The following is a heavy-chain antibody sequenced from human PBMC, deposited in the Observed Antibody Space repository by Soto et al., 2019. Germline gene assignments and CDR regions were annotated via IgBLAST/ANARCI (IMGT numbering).Heavy chain of an antibody. V-gene: IGHV4-4*02. J-gene: IGHJ4*02. CDR1: GGSFTSNNW. Sequence: PSETLSFTCAVSGGSFTSNNWWTWVSQPPGQGLEWIGEIYRTGSTNYNPSLKSRVTISLDKSENQFSLKVTSLTVAATAVYYCAGRDPGTSVDYWGRGTLVAVSS. D-gene: IGHD1-7*01. CDR2: IYRTGST. CDR3: AGRDPGTSVDY.